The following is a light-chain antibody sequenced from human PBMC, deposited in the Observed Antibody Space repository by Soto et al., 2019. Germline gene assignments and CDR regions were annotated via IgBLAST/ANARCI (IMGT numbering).Light chain of an antibody. Sequence: DVVMTQSPLSLPVTLGQPASISCRSSQSLVSSNGNTYLNWFQQMPGQSPRRLVYKVSIRDAGVPDRFSGCGYGTGFTLNITGVEAEEVGVYYGAEGGHWPTFGPRTKLDI. CDR2: KVS. V-gene: IGKV2-30*01. J-gene: IGKJ2*01. CDR1: QSLVSSNGNTY. CDR3: AEGGHWPT.